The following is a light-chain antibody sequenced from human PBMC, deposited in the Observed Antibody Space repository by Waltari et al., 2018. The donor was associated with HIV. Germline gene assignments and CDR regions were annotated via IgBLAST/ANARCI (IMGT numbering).Light chain of an antibody. CDR3: SSYASSRTS. CDR2: AVT. Sequence: QSALTQPASVSGSPGESITISCTETNSDVVDYNYFSWYHHHPGKAPKLLIYAVTKRPSGVSSRFSGSKSGNTASLTISGLQAEDEADYYCSSYASSRTSFGTGTAVTV. CDR1: NSDVVDYNY. J-gene: IGLJ1*01. V-gene: IGLV2-14*03.